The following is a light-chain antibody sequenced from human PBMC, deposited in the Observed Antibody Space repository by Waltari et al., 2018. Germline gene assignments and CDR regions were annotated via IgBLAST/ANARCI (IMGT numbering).Light chain of an antibody. Sequence: QSGLTQPPSVSGAPGQRVTISCTGSSSNSGAGYDVHWYQLFPGTAPKPLIYGNGNRPSGVPDRFSGSKSGTSASLAITGLQAEDEADYYCQSYDNTSGSIFGGGTKLTVL. V-gene: IGLV1-40*01. CDR3: QSYDNTSGSI. J-gene: IGLJ2*01. CDR1: SSNSGAGYD. CDR2: GNG.